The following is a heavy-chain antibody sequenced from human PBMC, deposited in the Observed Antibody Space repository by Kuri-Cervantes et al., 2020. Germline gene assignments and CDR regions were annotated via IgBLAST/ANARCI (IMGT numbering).Heavy chain of an antibody. Sequence: ETLSLTCTVSGGSISSSSYYWGWVRQAPGKGLEWVANIKQDGSEKYYVDSVKGRFTISRDNAKNSLYLQMNSLRAEDTAVYYCARGFDGFYGMDLWGQGTTVTVSS. D-gene: IGHD3-10*01. J-gene: IGHJ6*02. CDR2: IKQDGSEK. V-gene: IGHV3-7*01. CDR1: GGSISSSSYY. CDR3: ARGFDGFYGMDL.